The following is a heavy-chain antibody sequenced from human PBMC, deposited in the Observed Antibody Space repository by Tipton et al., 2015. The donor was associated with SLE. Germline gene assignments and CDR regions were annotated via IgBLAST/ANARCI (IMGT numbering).Heavy chain of an antibody. CDR2: ISGSGGST. D-gene: IGHD6-19*01. J-gene: IGHJ5*02. V-gene: IGHV3-23*01. Sequence: SLRLSCAASGFTFSSYSMNWVRQAPGKGLEWVSAISGSGGSTYYADSVKGRFTISRDNSKNTLYLQMNSLRAEDTAVYYCAKARRWLVRETVIDPWGQGTLVTVSS. CDR3: AKARRWLVRETVIDP. CDR1: GFTFSSYS.